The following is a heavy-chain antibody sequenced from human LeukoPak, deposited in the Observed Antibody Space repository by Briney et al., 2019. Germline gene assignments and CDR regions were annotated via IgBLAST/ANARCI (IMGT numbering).Heavy chain of an antibody. CDR2: IYYSGST. V-gene: IGHV4-39*01. Sequence: PSETLSLTCTVSGGSISSSSYYWGWIRQPPGKGLGWIGSIYYSGSTYYNPSLKSRVTISVDTSKNQFSLKLSSVTAADTAVYYCARLGDIRNFDYWGQGTLVTVSS. CDR3: ARLGDIRNFDY. D-gene: IGHD5-12*01. J-gene: IGHJ4*02. CDR1: GGSISSSSYY.